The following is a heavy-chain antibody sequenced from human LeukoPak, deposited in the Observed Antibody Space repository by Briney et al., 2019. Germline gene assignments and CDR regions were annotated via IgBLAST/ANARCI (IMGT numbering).Heavy chain of an antibody. CDR3: ARDSMVRGVIIGGFDY. J-gene: IGHJ4*02. V-gene: IGHV3-7*01. D-gene: IGHD3-10*01. CDR2: IKQDGSEK. Sequence: GGPLRLSCAASGFTFSSYWMSWVRQAPGKGLEWVANIKQDGSEKYYVDSVKGRFTISRDNAKNSLYLQMNSLRAEDTAVYYCARDSMVRGVIIGGFDYWGQGTLVTVSS. CDR1: GFTFSSYW.